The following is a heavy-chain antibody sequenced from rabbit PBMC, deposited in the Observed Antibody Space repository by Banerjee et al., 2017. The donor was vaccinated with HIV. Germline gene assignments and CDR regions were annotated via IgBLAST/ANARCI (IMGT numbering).Heavy chain of an antibody. D-gene: IGHD2-1*01. Sequence: QVQLGESGGDLVTPEGALPLTFRASGFSFSSTYWMFCVCQASGKGLEWIACIYGGSSNATSYASWAKGRFTISKASSTTVTLQMTSLTAADTATYFCARLWPDSKLWGQGTLVTVS. CDR3: ARLWPDSKL. J-gene: IGHJ3*01. CDR1: GFSFSSTYW. V-gene: IGHV1S45*01. CDR2: IYGGSSNAT.